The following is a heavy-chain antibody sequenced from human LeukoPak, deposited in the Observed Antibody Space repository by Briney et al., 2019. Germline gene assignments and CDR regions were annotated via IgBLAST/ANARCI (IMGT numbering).Heavy chain of an antibody. Sequence: GGSLRLSCVASGITFNRYWMHWVRQAAGKGLVWVASINFDGSVKTYADSVKGQFTISRDNAKNTLYVQMNSLTAEDTAVYYCATEGTDNFDYWGLGTLVTVSS. V-gene: IGHV3-74*01. CDR3: ATEGTDNFDY. CDR1: GITFNRYW. J-gene: IGHJ4*02. D-gene: IGHD3-9*01. CDR2: INFDGSVK.